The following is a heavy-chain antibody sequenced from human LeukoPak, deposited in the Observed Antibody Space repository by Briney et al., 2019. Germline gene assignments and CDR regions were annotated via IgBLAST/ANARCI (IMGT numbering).Heavy chain of an antibody. V-gene: IGHV1-46*01. J-gene: IGHJ4*02. CDR1: GYTFTSYY. CDR2: IYPGGGST. CDR3: ARVPLPRHCTNGVCYQNYFDY. D-gene: IGHD2-8*01. Sequence: ASVKVSCKASGYTFTSYYIHWVRQAPGQGLEWMGIIYPGGGSTSYAQKFQGRVTMTRDMSTSTVYMELSSLRSEDTAVYYCARVPLPRHCTNGVCYQNYFDYWGQGTLVTVSS.